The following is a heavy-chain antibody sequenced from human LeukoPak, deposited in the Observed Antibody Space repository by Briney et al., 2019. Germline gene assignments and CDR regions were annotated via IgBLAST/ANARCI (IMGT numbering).Heavy chain of an antibody. D-gene: IGHD6-13*01. CDR1: GFTFSSYW. J-gene: IGHJ4*02. CDR3: AREKAHSGYSSSWFFFDY. Sequence: GGSLRLSCAASGFTFSSYWMSWVRQAPGKGLEWVANIKQDGSEKYYVDSVKGRFTISRDNAKNSLYLQMNSLRAGDTAVYYCAREKAHSGYSSSWFFFDYWGQGTLVTVSS. CDR2: IKQDGSEK. V-gene: IGHV3-7*01.